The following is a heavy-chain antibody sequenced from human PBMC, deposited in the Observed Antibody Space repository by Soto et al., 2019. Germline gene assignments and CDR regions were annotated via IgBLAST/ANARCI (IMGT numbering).Heavy chain of an antibody. CDR1: GFTFSSHG. D-gene: IGHD3-3*01. Sequence: QVQLVESGGGVVQPGRSLRLSCAASGFTFSSHGIHWVRQSPGKGLEWVALISSDARSKYYADSVRDRFTISRDYSKNTVYLQMNSLRVEDTAVYYCARDVAWSIDYWGQGTLVTVSS. V-gene: IGHV3-33*01. CDR3: ARDVAWSIDY. J-gene: IGHJ4*02. CDR2: ISSDARSK.